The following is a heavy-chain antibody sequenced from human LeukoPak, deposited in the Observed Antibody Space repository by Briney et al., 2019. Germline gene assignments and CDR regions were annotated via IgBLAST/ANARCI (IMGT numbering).Heavy chain of an antibody. CDR3: ARGRIITGTTD. CDR1: GFIFRSYG. CDR2: IYSGGST. V-gene: IGHV3-66*01. Sequence: SGGSLRLSCAASGFIFRSYGMSWVRQAPGKGLEWVSVIYSGGSTYYADSVKGRFTISRDNSKNTLYLQMNSLSAEDTAVYYCARGRIITGTTDWGQGTLVTVSS. D-gene: IGHD1-20*01. J-gene: IGHJ4*02.